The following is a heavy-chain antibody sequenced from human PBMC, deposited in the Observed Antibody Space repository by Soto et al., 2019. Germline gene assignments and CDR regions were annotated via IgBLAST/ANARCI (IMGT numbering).Heavy chain of an antibody. J-gene: IGHJ6*02. CDR1: GGSISSYY. CDR2: IYYSGST. D-gene: IGHD1-26*01. V-gene: IGHV4-59*01. CDR3: ARDRGGSYPYYYYYGLDV. Sequence: SETLSLTCTVSGGSISSYYWSWIRQPPGKGLEWIGYIYYSGSTNYNPSLKSRVTISVDTSKNQFSLKLSSVIAADTAVYYCARDRGGSYPYYYYYGLDVWGQGTTVTVSS.